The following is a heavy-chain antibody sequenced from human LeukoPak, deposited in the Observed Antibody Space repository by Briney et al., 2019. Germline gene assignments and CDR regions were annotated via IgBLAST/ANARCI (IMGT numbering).Heavy chain of an antibody. CDR1: GGTFSSYA. Sequence: SVKVSCKASGGTFSSYAISWVRQAPGQGLEWMGGIIPIFGTTNYAQKFQGRVTITADESTSTAYMELSSLRSEDTAVYYCARESCYSNSFDYWGQGTLVTVSS. CDR2: IIPIFGTT. CDR3: ARESCYSNSFDY. D-gene: IGHD2-15*01. J-gene: IGHJ4*02. V-gene: IGHV1-69*13.